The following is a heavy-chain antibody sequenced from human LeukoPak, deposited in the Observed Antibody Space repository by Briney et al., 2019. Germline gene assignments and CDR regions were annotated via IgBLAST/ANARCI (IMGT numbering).Heavy chain of an antibody. D-gene: IGHD5-18*01. CDR1: GASISSGSYY. Sequence: SETLSLACTVSGASISSGSYYWTWIRQPAGKGLEWIGRINTSGSINYNPSLKSRVTVSADTSKNQFSLKLSSVTAADTAVYYCATGHSYGSARWGQGTLVTVSS. CDR3: ATGHSYGSAR. CDR2: INTSGSI. V-gene: IGHV4-61*02. J-gene: IGHJ4*02.